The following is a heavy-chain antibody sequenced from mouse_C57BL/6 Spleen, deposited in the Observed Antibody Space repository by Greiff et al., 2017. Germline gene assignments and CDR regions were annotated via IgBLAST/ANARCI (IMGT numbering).Heavy chain of an antibody. J-gene: IGHJ2*01. D-gene: IGHD1-1*02. Sequence: DVHLVESGGDLVKPGGSLKLSCAASGFTFSSYGMSWVRQTPDKRLEWVATISSGGSYTSYPDRVKGRFAISRDNAKNTLYLQMSSLKSEDTAMYYCARPYRMVYYFDYWGQGTTLPVSS. CDR2: ISSGGSYT. CDR3: ARPYRMVYYFDY. V-gene: IGHV5-6*01. CDR1: GFTFSSYG.